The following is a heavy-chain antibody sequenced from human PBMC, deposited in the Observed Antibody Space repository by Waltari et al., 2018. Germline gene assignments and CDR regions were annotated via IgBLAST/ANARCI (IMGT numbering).Heavy chain of an antibody. Sequence: QVQLVQSGAEAKKPGSSVRVSCRASGGTFTSDSVNWVRQAPGKGSEWMGRIRPDIIGPKYALKFQGRITITADKSTGAVYMELSSLRSDDTAVYYCAGGDGGYYYYKMDVWGQGTTVTVSS. J-gene: IGHJ6*03. CDR2: IRPDIIGP. CDR1: GGTFTSDS. D-gene: IGHD3-10*01. V-gene: IGHV1-69*02. CDR3: AGGDGGYYYYKMDV.